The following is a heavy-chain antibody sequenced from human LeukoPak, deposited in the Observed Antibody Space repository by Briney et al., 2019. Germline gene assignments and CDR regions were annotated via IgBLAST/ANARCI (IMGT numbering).Heavy chain of an antibody. V-gene: IGHV1-2*02. D-gene: IGHD3-22*01. CDR3: AREGGAYYYDSSGYYYPH. J-gene: IGHJ4*02. Sequence: ASVKVSCKASGYTFTGYYMHWVRQAPGQGLDWMGWINPNSGGTNYAQKFQGRVTMTRDTSISTAYMELSGLRSDDTAVYYCAREGGAYYYDSSGYYYPHWGQGTLVTVSS. CDR1: GYTFTGYY. CDR2: INPNSGGT.